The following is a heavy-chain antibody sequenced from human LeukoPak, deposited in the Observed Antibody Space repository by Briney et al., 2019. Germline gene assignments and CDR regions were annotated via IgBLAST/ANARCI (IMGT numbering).Heavy chain of an antibody. V-gene: IGHV1-24*01. CDR2: FDPEDGET. Sequence: ASVKVSCKVSGYTLTELSMHWVRQAPGKGLEWMGGFDPEDGETIYAQKFQGRVTMTEDTSTDTAYMELSSLRSEDTAVYYCATGPTVVIPGGLADYWGQGTLVTVSS. CDR1: GYTLTELS. CDR3: ATGPTVVIPGGLADY. J-gene: IGHJ4*02. D-gene: IGHD4-23*01.